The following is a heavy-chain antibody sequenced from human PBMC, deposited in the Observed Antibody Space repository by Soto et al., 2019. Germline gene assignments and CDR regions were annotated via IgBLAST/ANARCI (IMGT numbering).Heavy chain of an antibody. D-gene: IGHD4-17*01. J-gene: IGHJ6*02. V-gene: IGHV1-24*01. Sequence: QVQLVQSGAEVKKPGASVKVSCKVSGYTLTELSMHWVRQAPGKGLEWMGGFDPEDGETIYAQKFQGRVTMTEDTXTXTXXMELSSLRSEDTAVYYCATTVTGGDYIHYYYGMDVWGQGTTVTVSS. CDR1: GYTLTELS. CDR2: FDPEDGET. CDR3: ATTVTGGDYIHYYYGMDV.